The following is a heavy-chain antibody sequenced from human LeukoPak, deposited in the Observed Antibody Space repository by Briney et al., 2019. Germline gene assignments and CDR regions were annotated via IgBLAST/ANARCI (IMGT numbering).Heavy chain of an antibody. CDR1: GFTFSSYG. Sequence: GRSLRLSCAASGFTFSSYGMHWVRQAPGKGLGWVAVIWYDGSNKYYADSVKGRFTISRDNSKNTLYLQMISLRAEDTAVYYCARAAGYGDYGRSRYFDLWGRGTLVTVSS. CDR2: IWYDGSNK. D-gene: IGHD4-17*01. V-gene: IGHV3-33*01. CDR3: ARAAGYGDYGRSRYFDL. J-gene: IGHJ2*01.